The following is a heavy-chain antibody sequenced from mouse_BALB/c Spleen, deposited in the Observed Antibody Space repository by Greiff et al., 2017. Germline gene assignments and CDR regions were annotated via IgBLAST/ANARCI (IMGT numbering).Heavy chain of an antibody. CDR1: GYTFTSYW. V-gene: IGHV1-87*01. J-gene: IGHJ2*01. CDR2: IYPGDGDT. CDR3: ARYPFDY. D-gene: IGHD5-1-1*01. Sequence: VKLQESGAELARPGASVKLSCKASGYTFTSYWMQWVKQRPGQGLEWIGAIYPGDGDTRYTQKFKGKATLTADKSSSTAYMQLSSLASEDSAVYYCARYPFDYWGQGTTLTVSS.